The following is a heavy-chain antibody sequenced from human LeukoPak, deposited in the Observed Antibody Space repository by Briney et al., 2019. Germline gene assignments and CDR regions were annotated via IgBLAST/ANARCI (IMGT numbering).Heavy chain of an antibody. CDR2: ISGSGGST. J-gene: IGHJ4*02. CDR3: AKGSIPAAMIYYFDY. CDR1: GFTFSSYA. Sequence: GGSLRLPCAASGFTFSSYAMSWVRQAPGKGLEWVSAISGSGGSTYYADSVKGRFTISRDNSKNTLYLQMNSLRAEDTAVYYCAKGSIPAAMIYYFDYWGQGTLVTVSS. D-gene: IGHD2-2*01. V-gene: IGHV3-23*01.